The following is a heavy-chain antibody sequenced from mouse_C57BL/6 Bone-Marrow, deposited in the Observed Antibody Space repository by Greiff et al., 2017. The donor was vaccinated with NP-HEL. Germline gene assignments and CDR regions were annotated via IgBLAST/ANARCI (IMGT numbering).Heavy chain of an antibody. CDR1: GFTFSSYG. D-gene: IGHD1-1*01. J-gene: IGHJ1*03. Sequence: EVHLVESGGDLVKPGGSLKLSCAASGFTFSSYGMSWVRQTPDKRLEWVATIRSGGSYTYYPDSVKGRFTISRDNAKNTLYLQMSSLKSEDTAMYYCARHVASSYYYGSRGDFDVWGTGTTVTVSS. V-gene: IGHV5-6*01. CDR2: IRSGGSYT. CDR3: ARHVASSYYYGSRGDFDV.